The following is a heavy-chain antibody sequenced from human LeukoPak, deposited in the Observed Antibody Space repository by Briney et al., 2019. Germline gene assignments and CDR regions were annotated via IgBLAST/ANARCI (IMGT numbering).Heavy chain of an antibody. V-gene: IGHV3-23*01. CDR2: IDEIGDKT. CDR1: GFTFSSYW. J-gene: IGHJ4*02. CDR3: AKGSSDFVS. Sequence: GGSLRLSCAASGFTFSSYWMSWVRQAPGKGLEWVSSIDEIGDKTFNADSVKGRFTISRDSSKDTLYPLMNSLRGEDTAVYYCAKGSSDFVSWGQGTLVTVSS.